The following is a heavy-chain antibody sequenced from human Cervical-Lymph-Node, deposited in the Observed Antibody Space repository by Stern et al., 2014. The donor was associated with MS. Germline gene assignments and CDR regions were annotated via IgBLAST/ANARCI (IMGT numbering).Heavy chain of an antibody. Sequence: QITLKESGPTLVKPTQTLTMICNFSGFSLSPRGVGVGWVRQPTPKPLERLALIYWDDDKRYSPSLKSRLTITKDTSKNQVVLTMANVDPVDTATYFCARKGPYSSWYFDLWGRGTLVTVSS. CDR1: GFSLSPRGVG. D-gene: IGHD4-11*01. J-gene: IGHJ2*01. CDR2: IYWDDDK. V-gene: IGHV2-5*02. CDR3: ARKGPYSSWYFDL.